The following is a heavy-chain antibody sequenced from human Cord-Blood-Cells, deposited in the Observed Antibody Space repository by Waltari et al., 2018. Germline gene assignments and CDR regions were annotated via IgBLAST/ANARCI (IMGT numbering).Heavy chain of an antibody. CDR3: ARDPKTGVIDY. V-gene: IGHV3-21*01. CDR2: ISSSSSYR. D-gene: IGHD7-27*01. Sequence: EVQLVESGGGLVKPGGSLRLSCAASGFTFSSYSMNWVRQAPGEGLEWGSSISSSSSYRYYADSGKGRFTISRDNAKNSLYLQMNSLRAEDTAVYYCARDPKTGVIDYWGQGTLVTVSS. CDR1: GFTFSSYS. J-gene: IGHJ4*02.